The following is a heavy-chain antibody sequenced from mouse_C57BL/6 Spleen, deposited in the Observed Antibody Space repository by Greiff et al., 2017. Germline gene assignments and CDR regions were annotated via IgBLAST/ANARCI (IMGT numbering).Heavy chain of an antibody. D-gene: IGHD2-3*01. CDR2: IYPGDGDT. CDR3: ARWGLLVY. V-gene: IGHV1-80*01. CDR1: GYAFSSYW. Sequence: QVQLQQSGAELVKPGASVKISCKASGYAFSSYWMNWVKQRPGKGLEWIGQIYPGDGDTNYNGKFKGKATRTADESSSTAYMQRSSLPSEDSAVYFGARWGLLVYWGQGTLVTVSA. J-gene: IGHJ3*01.